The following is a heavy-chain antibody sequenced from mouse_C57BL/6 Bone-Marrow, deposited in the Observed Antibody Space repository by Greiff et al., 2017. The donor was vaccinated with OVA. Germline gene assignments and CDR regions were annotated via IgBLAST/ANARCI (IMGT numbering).Heavy chain of an antibody. D-gene: IGHD2-1*01. V-gene: IGHV8-12*01. CDR3: ARRGYYGITYWYFDV. CDR1: GFSLSTSGMG. Sequence: QVTLKVSGPGILQSSQPLSLTCSFSGFSLSTSGMGVSWIRQPSGKGLEWLAHIYWDDDKRYNPSLKSRLTISKDTSRNQVFLKITSVDTADTATYFCARRGYYGITYWYFDVWGTGTTVTVSS. J-gene: IGHJ1*03. CDR2: IYWDDDK.